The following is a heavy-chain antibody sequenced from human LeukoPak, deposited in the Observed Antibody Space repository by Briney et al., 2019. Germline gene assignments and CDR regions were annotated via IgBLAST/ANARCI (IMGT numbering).Heavy chain of an antibody. D-gene: IGHD3-10*02. CDR2: INWNGGST. J-gene: IGHJ6*04. Sequence: PGGSLRLSCAASGFTFDDYGMSWVRQTPGKGLEWVSAINWNGGSTDYADSVKGRFTISRDNAKNSLYLQMNSLRAEDTAVYYCAELGITMIGGVWGKGTTATISS. CDR1: GFTFDDYG. CDR3: AELGITMIGGV. V-gene: IGHV3-20*04.